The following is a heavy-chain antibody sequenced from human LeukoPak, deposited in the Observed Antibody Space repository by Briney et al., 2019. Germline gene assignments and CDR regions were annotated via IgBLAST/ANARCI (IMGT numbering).Heavy chain of an antibody. V-gene: IGHV3-74*01. CDR3: AGAHYMDV. CDR1: GFIFSNYW. J-gene: IGHJ6*03. Sequence: PGGSLRLSCAASGFIFSNYWMHWVRQAPGEGLVWVSRIKSDGSSTSYADSVKGRFTISRDNAKNTLYLQMNSLRAEDTAVYYCAGAHYMDVWGKGTTVTVSS. CDR2: IKSDGSST.